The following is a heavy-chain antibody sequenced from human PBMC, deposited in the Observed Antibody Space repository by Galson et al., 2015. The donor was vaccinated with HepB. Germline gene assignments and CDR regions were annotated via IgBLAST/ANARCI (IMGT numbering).Heavy chain of an antibody. CDR3: AREHYDFWSGYYPGYGMDV. J-gene: IGHJ6*02. CDR2: INSDGSST. CDR1: GFTFSSYW. Sequence: SLRLSCAASGFTFSSYWMHWVRQAPGKWLVWVSRINSDGSSTSYADSVKGRFTISRDNAKNTLYLQMNSLRAEDTAVYYCAREHYDFWSGYYPGYGMDVWGQGTTVTVSS. V-gene: IGHV3-74*01. D-gene: IGHD3-3*01.